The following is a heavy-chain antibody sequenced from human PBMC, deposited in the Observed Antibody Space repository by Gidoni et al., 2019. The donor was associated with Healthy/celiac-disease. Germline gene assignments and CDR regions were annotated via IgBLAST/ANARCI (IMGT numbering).Heavy chain of an antibody. D-gene: IGHD6-19*01. CDR2: IFSNDEK. CDR3: ARIHDSGWFHYYYYGMDV. J-gene: IGHJ6*02. CDR1: GFSLSHARMG. Sequence: QVTLKESGPVLVKPTETLTLTCTVSGFSLSHARMGVSWIRQPPGKALEWLAHIFSNDEKSYSKSLKGRLTISKDNSKSQVVLTMTNMDPVDTATYYCARIHDSGWFHYYYYGMDVWGQGTTVTVSS. V-gene: IGHV2-26*01.